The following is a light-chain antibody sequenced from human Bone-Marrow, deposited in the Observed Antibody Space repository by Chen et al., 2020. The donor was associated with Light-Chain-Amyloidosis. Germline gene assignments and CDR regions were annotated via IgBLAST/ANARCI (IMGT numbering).Light chain of an antibody. V-gene: IGLV1-40*01. Sequence: QSVLTQPPSVSGAAGQRVTISGTGSSSNIGAGYDVHWYQQLPGTAPKLLIYGNSNRPSGVPDRFSGSKSGTSASLAITGLQAEDEADYYCQSYDSSLSGYVFGTGTKVTVL. CDR2: GNS. J-gene: IGLJ1*01. CDR3: QSYDSSLSGYV. CDR1: SSNIGAGYD.